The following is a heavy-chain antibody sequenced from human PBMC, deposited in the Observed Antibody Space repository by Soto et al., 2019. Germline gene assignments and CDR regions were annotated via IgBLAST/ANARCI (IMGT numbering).Heavy chain of an antibody. CDR2: INPYTGGT. CDR3: ATQFHHCGGDCYRGPYFGMDV. CDR1: GYTFTGYY. D-gene: IGHD2-21*02. V-gene: IGHV1-2*02. J-gene: IGHJ6*02. Sequence: QVQLVQSGSEVKEPGASVKVSCKASGYTFTGYYVLWVRQAPGQGPECMGWINPYTGGTNYAQKFQGRVNMTRDRPISTAYVELSKLITDDTAVYYCATQFHHCGGDCYRGPYFGMDVWGQGTTVTVSS.